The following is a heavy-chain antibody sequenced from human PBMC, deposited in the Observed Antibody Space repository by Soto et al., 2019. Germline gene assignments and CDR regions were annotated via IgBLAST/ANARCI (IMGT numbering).Heavy chain of an antibody. CDR3: ARAGQGASCSGGSCYLGASDV. CDR2: IGTAGDT. Sequence: EVQLVESGGGLVQPGESLRLSCAASGFNFSSYDMHWVRQATGKGLEWVSVIGTAGDTYYPGSVKGRFTISRENAKNSLYPQMNSLRAGDTAVYYCARAGQGASCSGGSCYLGASDVWGQGTMVTVSS. CDR1: GFNFSSYD. V-gene: IGHV3-13*01. D-gene: IGHD2-15*01. J-gene: IGHJ3*01.